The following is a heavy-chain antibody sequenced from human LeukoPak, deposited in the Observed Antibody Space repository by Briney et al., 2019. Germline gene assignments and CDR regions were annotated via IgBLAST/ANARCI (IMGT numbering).Heavy chain of an antibody. CDR1: GYTFTSYD. Sequence: WASVKVSCRASGYTFTSYDINWVRQATGQGLEWMGWMNPNSGNTGYAQKFQGRVTMTEDTSTDTAYMELSSLRSEDTAVYYCATEEHYYDSSGYYYNDYWGQGTLVTVSS. V-gene: IGHV1-8*01. D-gene: IGHD3-22*01. CDR3: ATEEHYYDSSGYYYNDY. J-gene: IGHJ4*02. CDR2: MNPNSGNT.